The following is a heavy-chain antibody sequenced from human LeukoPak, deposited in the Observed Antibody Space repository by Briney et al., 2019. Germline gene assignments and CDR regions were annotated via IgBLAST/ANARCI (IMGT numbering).Heavy chain of an antibody. D-gene: IGHD1-26*01. CDR2: ISGSGDST. CDR1: GFTFSNYA. Sequence: GGSLRLSCAASGFTFSNYAMSWVRLAPGKGLEWVSTISGSGDSTYYADSVRGRFTISRDNSKNTLYLQMNSLRAEDTAVYYCASAVTWSSDAFDIWGQGTMVTVSS. CDR3: ASAVTWSSDAFDI. J-gene: IGHJ3*02. V-gene: IGHV3-23*01.